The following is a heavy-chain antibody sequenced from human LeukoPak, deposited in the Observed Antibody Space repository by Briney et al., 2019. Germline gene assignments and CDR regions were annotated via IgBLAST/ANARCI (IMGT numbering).Heavy chain of an antibody. CDR1: GFTFSDYL. V-gene: IGHV3-11*03. CDR3: AVGRDIRVAGPGGYFDY. CDR2: ISPGGENT. D-gene: IGHD6-19*01. Sequence: GGALRLSCAASGFTFSDYLRNWIRPAPGEGLEWISYISPGGENTHFADSVKRPVTLSRDNAKNSLSLQINKLTADDTAVYFCAVGRDIRVAGPGGYFDYWGQGTLVAVSS. J-gene: IGHJ4*02.